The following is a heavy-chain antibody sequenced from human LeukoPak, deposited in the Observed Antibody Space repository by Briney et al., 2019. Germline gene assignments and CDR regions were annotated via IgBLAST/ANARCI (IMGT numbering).Heavy chain of an antibody. Sequence: PSETLSLTCAVYGGSFSGYYWSWIRRPPGKGLEWIGEINHSGSTNYNPSLKSRVTISVDTSKNQFSLKLSSVTAADTAVYYCARGQGYSDYGDYWGQGTLVAVSS. CDR2: INHSGST. V-gene: IGHV4-34*01. J-gene: IGHJ4*02. CDR3: ARGQGYSDYGDY. CDR1: GGSFSGYY. D-gene: IGHD2-21*01.